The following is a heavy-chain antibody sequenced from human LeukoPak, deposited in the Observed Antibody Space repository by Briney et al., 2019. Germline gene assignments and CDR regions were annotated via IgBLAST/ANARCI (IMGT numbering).Heavy chain of an antibody. Sequence: GGSLRLSCAASGLTFSSYAMNWVRQAPGKGLEWVSYISSSGSTIYYADSVKGRFTISRDNAKNSLYLQMNSLRAEDTAVYYCAELGITMIGGVWGKGTTVTISS. V-gene: IGHV3-48*03. CDR2: ISSSGSTI. D-gene: IGHD3-10*02. J-gene: IGHJ6*04. CDR1: GLTFSSYA. CDR3: AELGITMIGGV.